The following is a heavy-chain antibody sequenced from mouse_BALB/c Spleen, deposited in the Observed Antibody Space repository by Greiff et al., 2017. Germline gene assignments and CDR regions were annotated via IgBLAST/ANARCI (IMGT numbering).Heavy chain of an antibody. V-gene: IGHV3-2*02. CDR1: GYSITSDYA. J-gene: IGHJ3*01. D-gene: IGHD2-4*01. CDR3: ARDDYDGAY. CDR2: ISYSGST. Sequence: VQLKESGPGLVKPSQSLSLTCTVTGYSITSDYAWNWIRQFPGNKLEWMGYISYSGSTSYNPSLKSRISITRDTSKNQFFLQLNSVTTEDTATYYCARDDYDGAYWGQGTLVTVSA.